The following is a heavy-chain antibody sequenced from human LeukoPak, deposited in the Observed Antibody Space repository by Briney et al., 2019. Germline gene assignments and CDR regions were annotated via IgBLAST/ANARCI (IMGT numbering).Heavy chain of an antibody. V-gene: IGHV4-4*07. D-gene: IGHD3-9*01. CDR3: ARDRGSYDILTGSRAAWFDP. CDR1: GGSISSSNW. CDR2: IYTSGST. J-gene: IGHJ5*02. Sequence: PSETLSLTCAVSGGSISSSNWWSWVRQPAGKGLEWIGRIYTSGSTNYNPSLKSRVTMSVDTSKNQFSLKLSSVTAADTAVYYCARDRGSYDILTGSRAAWFDPWGLGTLVTVSS.